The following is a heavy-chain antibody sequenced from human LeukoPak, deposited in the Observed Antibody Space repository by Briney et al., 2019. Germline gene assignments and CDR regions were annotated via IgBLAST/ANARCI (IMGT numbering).Heavy chain of an antibody. J-gene: IGHJ5*02. CDR2: INWNGVST. V-gene: IGHV3-20*04. D-gene: IGHD3-22*01. CDR1: GFTFSSYA. Sequence: PGGSLRLSCAASGFTFSSYAMSWVRQVPGKGLEWVSGINWNGVSTGYADSVKGRFTISRDNAKDSLYLQMNSLRAEDTAVYYCARDLGQYYDTSDNWFDPWGQGTLVTVSS. CDR3: ARDLGQYYDTSDNWFDP.